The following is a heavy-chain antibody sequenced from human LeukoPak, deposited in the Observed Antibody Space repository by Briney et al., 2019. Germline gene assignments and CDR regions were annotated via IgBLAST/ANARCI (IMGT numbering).Heavy chain of an antibody. D-gene: IGHD3-3*01. Sequence: SVKVSCKASGGTFSSYAISWVRQAPGQGLEWMGGIIPIFGTANYAQKFQGRVTITTDESTSTAYMELSSLRSEDTAVYYCARGQELRFLEWLSRRNYYYMDVWGKGTTVTVSS. CDR3: ARGQELRFLEWLSRRNYYYMDV. V-gene: IGHV1-69*05. CDR2: IIPIFGTA. CDR1: GGTFSSYA. J-gene: IGHJ6*03.